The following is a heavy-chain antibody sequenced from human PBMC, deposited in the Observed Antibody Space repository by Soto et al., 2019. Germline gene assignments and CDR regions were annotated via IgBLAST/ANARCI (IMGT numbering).Heavy chain of an antibody. V-gene: IGHV3-23*01. CDR3: AKLYLAEDYDGRGSGHH. CDR2: ISDSSAGT. D-gene: IGHD3-10*01. CDR1: GFTFSSYA. Sequence: GGSLRLSCAASGFTFSSYAMSWVRQAPGEGLQWVSGISDSSAGTYYADSLKGRFTISRDNSKSTLYLQMNSLIAEDTAIYYCAKLYLAEDYDGRGSGHHWGQGTLVTVSS. J-gene: IGHJ5*02.